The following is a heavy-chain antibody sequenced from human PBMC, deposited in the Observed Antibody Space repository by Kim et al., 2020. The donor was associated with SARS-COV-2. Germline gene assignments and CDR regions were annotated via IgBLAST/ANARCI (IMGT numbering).Heavy chain of an antibody. D-gene: IGHD6-13*01. CDR1: VGTFSSYA. CDR2: IIPIFGTA. CDR3: AGYSSSWYGPRLFDY. V-gene: IGHV1-69*13. J-gene: IGHJ4*02. Sequence: SVKVSCKASVGTFSSYAISWVRQAPGQGLEWMGGIIPIFGTANYAQKFQGRVTITADESTSTAYMELSSLRSEDTAVYYCAGYSSSWYGPRLFDYWGQGTLVTVSS.